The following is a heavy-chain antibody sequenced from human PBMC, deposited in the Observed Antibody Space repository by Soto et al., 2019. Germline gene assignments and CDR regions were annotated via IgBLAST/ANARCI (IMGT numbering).Heavy chain of an antibody. CDR1: GFTVSSNY. D-gene: IGHD6-13*01. Sequence: PGGCLRLVCAASGFTVSSNYMSWVRQAPGKGLEWVSVIYSGGSTYYADSVKGRFTISSDNSKNTLYLQMNSLRAEDTAVYYCARGGPTASAAAAVPYYYYGMDVWGQGTTVTVSS. J-gene: IGHJ6*02. CDR2: IYSGGST. CDR3: ARGGPTASAAAAVPYYYYGMDV. V-gene: IGHV3-53*01.